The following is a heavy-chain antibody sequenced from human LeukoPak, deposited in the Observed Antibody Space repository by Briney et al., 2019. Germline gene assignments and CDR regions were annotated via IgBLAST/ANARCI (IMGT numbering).Heavy chain of an antibody. Sequence: GGSLRLSCAASGFTFSSYSMNWVRQAPGKGLEWVSSISSSSSYIYYADSVKGRFTISGDNAKNSLYLQMNSLRAEDTAVYYCARDKPTQDLDYWGQGTLVTVSS. J-gene: IGHJ4*02. V-gene: IGHV3-21*01. CDR1: GFTFSSYS. CDR3: ARDKPTQDLDY. CDR2: ISSSSSYI.